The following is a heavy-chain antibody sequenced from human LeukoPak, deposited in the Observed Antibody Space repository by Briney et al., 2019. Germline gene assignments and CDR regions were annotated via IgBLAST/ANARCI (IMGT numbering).Heavy chain of an antibody. V-gene: IGHV3-64*01. CDR2: ISSNGGST. Sequence: GGSLRLSCAASGFTFSSYAMHWVRQAPGKGLEYVSAISSNGGSTYYANSVKGRFTISRDNSKNTLYLQMDSLRAEDMAVYYCARDRYCGGDCYAYYFDYWGQGTLVTVSS. CDR1: GFTFSSYA. D-gene: IGHD2-21*02. J-gene: IGHJ4*02. CDR3: ARDRYCGGDCYAYYFDY.